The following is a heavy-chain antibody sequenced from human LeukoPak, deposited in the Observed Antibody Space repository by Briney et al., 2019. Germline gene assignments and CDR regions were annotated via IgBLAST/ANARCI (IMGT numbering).Heavy chain of an antibody. CDR2: ISWNIDGI. D-gene: IGHD3-10*01. CDR1: GFNFGDYA. V-gene: IGHV3-9*01. Sequence: GGSLRLFCPASGFNFGDYAMHWVRQAPGKGLEWVSSISWNIDGIAYADSVKGRFTISRDNAKNSLYLQMNSLRADDTAFYFCAKDYHYYGPGSLPGHCGQGTLVTVSS. CDR3: AKDYHYYGPGSLPGH. J-gene: IGHJ4*02.